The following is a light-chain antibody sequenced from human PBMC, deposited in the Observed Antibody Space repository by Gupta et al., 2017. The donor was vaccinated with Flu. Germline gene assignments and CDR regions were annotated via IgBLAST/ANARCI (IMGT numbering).Light chain of an antibody. CDR2: GAS. Sequence: GDRVTITCRASQDISNSLAWYQQTPGKVPKLVIFGASTLQSGVPSRFSSRGSGTEFTLTISSLQPEDVATYYCQKYNSVPWTFGQGTKVEIK. J-gene: IGKJ1*01. V-gene: IGKV1-27*01. CDR1: QDISNS. CDR3: QKYNSVPWT.